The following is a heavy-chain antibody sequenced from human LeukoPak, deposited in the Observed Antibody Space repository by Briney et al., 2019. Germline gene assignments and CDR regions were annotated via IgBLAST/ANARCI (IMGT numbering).Heavy chain of an antibody. V-gene: IGHV3-23*01. J-gene: IGHJ4*02. CDR1: GFTFSSYA. D-gene: IGHD3-16*02. CDR2: ISGSGGST. CDR3: ARSPLRLGELSSIFDY. Sequence: QTGGSLRLSCAASGFTFSSYAMSWVRQAPGKGLEWVSAISGSGGSTYYADSVKGRFTTSRDNSKNTLYLQMNSLRAEDTAVYYCARSPLRLGELSSIFDYWGQGTLVTVSS.